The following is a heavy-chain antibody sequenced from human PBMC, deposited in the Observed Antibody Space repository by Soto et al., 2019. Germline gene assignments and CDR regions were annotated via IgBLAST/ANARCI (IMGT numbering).Heavy chain of an antibody. CDR1: GYTLTSYC. V-gene: IGHV1-46*01. CDR3: LSSSWSRVDY. CDR2: INPSGGST. J-gene: IGHJ4*02. Sequence: ASVKVSCKASGYTLTSYCMHWVRQAPGQGLEWMGIINPSGGSTSYAQKFQGRVTMTRDTSTSTVYMELSSLRSEDTAVYYCLSSSWSRVDYWGQGTLVTVSS. D-gene: IGHD6-13*01.